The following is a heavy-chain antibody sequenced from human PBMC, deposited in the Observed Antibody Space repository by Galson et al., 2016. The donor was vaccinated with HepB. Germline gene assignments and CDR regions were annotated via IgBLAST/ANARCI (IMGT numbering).Heavy chain of an antibody. CDR1: GYTFTNFA. CDR2: INVGNGNT. CDR3: ARTSDYTSSWYLFDY. V-gene: IGHV1-3*01. D-gene: IGHD6-13*01. Sequence: SVKVSCKASGYTFTNFAMHWVRQAPGQRLEWMGWINVGNGNTKFSQKFQDRVTITRDTSARTADMELSSLRSEDTAMYYCARTSDYTSSWYLFDYWGQGTLVTVSS. J-gene: IGHJ4*02.